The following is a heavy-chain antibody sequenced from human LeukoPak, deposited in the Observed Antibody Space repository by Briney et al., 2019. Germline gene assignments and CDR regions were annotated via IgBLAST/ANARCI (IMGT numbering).Heavy chain of an antibody. D-gene: IGHD3-10*01. CDR3: ARDRRYYGSGSYYGNDFDY. Sequence: ASVKVSCKASGGTFSSYAISWVRQATGQGLEWMGWMNPNSGNTGYAQKLQGRVTMTTDTSTSTAYMELRSLRSDDTAVYYCARDRRYYGSGSYYGNDFDYWGQGTLVTVSS. CDR2: MNPNSGNT. V-gene: IGHV1-18*01. J-gene: IGHJ4*02. CDR1: GGTFSSYA.